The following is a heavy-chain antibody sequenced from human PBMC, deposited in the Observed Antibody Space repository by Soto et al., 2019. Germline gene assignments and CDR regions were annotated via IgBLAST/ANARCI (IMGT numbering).Heavy chain of an antibody. J-gene: IGHJ5*02. Sequence: QVQLQESGPGLVKPSQTLSLTCTVSGGSISSGGYYWSWIRQHPGKGLEWIGYIYYSGSTYYNPSLKRWINNSRDTSKNQVSLKLSPVTAAGTAGYYCARETRESTGNWFDPWGQGTLVTVSS. CDR2: IYYSGST. V-gene: IGHV4-31*03. CDR1: GGSISSGGYY. CDR3: ARETRESTGNWFDP.